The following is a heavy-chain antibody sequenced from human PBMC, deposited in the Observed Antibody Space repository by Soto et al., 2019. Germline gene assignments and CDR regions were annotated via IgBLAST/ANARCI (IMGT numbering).Heavy chain of an antibody. D-gene: IGHD6-19*01. J-gene: IGHJ3*02. CDR1: GFTFDDYA. Sequence: GGSLRLSCAASGFTFDDYAMHWVRQAPGKGLEWVSGITWNSGSIGYADSVRGRFTISRDNAKNSLYLQRNSLRAEDTALYYCAKDKDGSAAVDAYDIWGQGTMVTVSS. V-gene: IGHV3-9*01. CDR2: ITWNSGSI. CDR3: AKDKDGSAAVDAYDI.